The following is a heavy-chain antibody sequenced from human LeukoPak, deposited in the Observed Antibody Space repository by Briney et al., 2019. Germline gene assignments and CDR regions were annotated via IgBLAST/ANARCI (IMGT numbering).Heavy chain of an antibody. D-gene: IGHD1-26*01. Sequence: ASVKVSCKASGHTFTSYGISWVRQAPGQGLEWMGWISAYNGNTNCAQKLQGRVTMTTDTSTSTAYMELRSLRSDDTAVYYCSGGSSPLDFDYWGQGTLVTVSS. CDR2: ISAYNGNT. CDR3: SGGSSPLDFDY. V-gene: IGHV1-18*01. CDR1: GHTFTSYG. J-gene: IGHJ4*02.